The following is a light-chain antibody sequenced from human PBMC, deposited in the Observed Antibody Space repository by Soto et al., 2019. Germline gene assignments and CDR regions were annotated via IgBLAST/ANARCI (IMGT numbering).Light chain of an antibody. CDR1: SSDVGVYDS. Sequence: QCSLTQPASASGSAGQSVTISCTGTSSDVGVYDSVSWYQQHPAQAPKLMIYDVSKRPSGVPDRFSGSKSGNTASLTVSGLQAEDEADYYCSSYAGTHIVFGTGTKVTVL. J-gene: IGLJ1*01. V-gene: IGLV2-8*01. CDR2: DVS. CDR3: SSYAGTHIV.